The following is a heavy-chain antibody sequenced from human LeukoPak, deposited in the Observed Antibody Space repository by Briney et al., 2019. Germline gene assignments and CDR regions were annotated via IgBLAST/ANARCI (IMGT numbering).Heavy chain of an antibody. Sequence: GESLQISCKGSGYSFTSYWIGWVRQMPGKGLEWMGIIYPGDSDTRYSPSFQGQVTISVDKSISTAYLQWSSLKASDTAMYYCARQTTYYYDSSGYYAFDIWGQGTMVTVSS. V-gene: IGHV5-51*01. CDR2: IYPGDSDT. CDR1: GYSFTSYW. J-gene: IGHJ3*02. D-gene: IGHD3-22*01. CDR3: ARQTTYYYDSSGYYAFDI.